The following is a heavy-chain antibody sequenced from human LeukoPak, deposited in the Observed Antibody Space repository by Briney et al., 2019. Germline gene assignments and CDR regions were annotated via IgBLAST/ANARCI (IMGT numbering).Heavy chain of an antibody. D-gene: IGHD1-26*01. J-gene: IGHJ4*02. V-gene: IGHV3-33*01. CDR2: MWYDGSRE. CDR1: GFILSTHG. Sequence: PGGSLRLSCAASGFILSTHGMHWVRQAPGKGLEWVAGMWYDGSREDYADSVKGRFTISRDMSKNTLNLQMNSLRVEDTAMFYCARDLSFGSLDFRGQVTLVNVSS. CDR3: ARDLSFGSLDF.